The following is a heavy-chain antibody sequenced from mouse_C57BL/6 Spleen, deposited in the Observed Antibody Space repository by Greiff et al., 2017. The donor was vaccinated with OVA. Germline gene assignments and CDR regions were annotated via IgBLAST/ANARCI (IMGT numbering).Heavy chain of an antibody. D-gene: IGHD2-12*01. J-gene: IGHJ2*01. CDR2: ISSGGDYT. CDR1: GFTFSSYA. CDR3: TRDGRYEGFDY. Sequence: EVHLVESGEGLVKPGGSLKLSCAASGFTFSSYAMSWVRQTPEKRLEWVAYISSGGDYTYYADTVKGRFTISRDNARNTLYLQRSSLKSEDTAMYYCTRDGRYEGFDYWGQGTTLTVSS. V-gene: IGHV5-9-1*02.